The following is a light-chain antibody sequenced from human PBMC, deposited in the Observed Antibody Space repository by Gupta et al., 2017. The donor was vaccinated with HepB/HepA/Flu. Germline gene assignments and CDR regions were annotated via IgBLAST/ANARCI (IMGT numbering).Light chain of an antibody. CDR1: QSISSY. J-gene: IGKJ4*01. CDR2: VAS. CDR3: QQSYSTPLT. Sequence: DIQMTQSPSSLSASVGDRVTITCRASQSISSYLNWYQQKPGKAPNLLIYVASNLQSGVPSRFSGSGSGTDFTLTISSLQPEDFATYYCQQSYSTPLTFGGGTKVDIK. V-gene: IGKV1-39*01.